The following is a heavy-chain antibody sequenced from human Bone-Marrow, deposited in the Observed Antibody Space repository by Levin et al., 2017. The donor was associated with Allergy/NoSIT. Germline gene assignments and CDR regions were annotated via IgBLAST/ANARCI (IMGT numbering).Heavy chain of an antibody. CDR2: ISSSSSTI. V-gene: IGHV3-48*02. Sequence: SCAASGFTFSIYNMNWVRQAPGKGLEWVSYISSSSSTIYYTDSVKGRFTISRDNAKNSLYLQMNRLRDEDTAVYYCARDILNYSFYMDVWGKGTTVTVSS. CDR1: GFTFSIYN. J-gene: IGHJ6*03. CDR3: ARDILNYSFYMDV.